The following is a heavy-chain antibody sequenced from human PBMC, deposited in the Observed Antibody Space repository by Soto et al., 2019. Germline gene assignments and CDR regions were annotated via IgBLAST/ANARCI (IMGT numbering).Heavy chain of an antibody. CDR3: ARDSPYFGIPGTYFGY. CDR2: ISAYNGDT. Sequence: ASVKVSCKTSNYTFTNYGVTWVRQAPGQGLEWLGWISAYNGDTKYIQRFQGRVAMTTDTSTGTAYMELRSLRSDDTATYYCARDSPYFGIPGTYFGYSGQGTLVTRSS. J-gene: IGHJ4*02. D-gene: IGHD2-21*01. CDR1: NYTFTNYG. V-gene: IGHV1-18*01.